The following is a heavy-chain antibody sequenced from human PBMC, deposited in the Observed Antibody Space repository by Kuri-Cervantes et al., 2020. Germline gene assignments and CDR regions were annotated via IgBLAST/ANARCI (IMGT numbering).Heavy chain of an antibody. CDR3: ARGPYFGSGSQMVDV. Sequence: LSLTCAASGFTFSSYSMNWVRQAPGKGLEWVSSISSSSSYIYYADSVKGRFTISRDNAKNSLYLQMNSLRVEDTAVYYCARGPYFGSGSQMVDVWGQGTTVTVSS. D-gene: IGHD3-10*01. J-gene: IGHJ6*02. CDR2: ISSSSSYI. CDR1: GFTFSSYS. V-gene: IGHV3-21*01.